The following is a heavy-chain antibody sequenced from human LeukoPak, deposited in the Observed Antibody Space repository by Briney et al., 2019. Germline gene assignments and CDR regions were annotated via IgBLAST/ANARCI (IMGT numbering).Heavy chain of an antibody. CDR2: IYYSGST. V-gene: IGHV4-30-4*07. J-gene: IGHJ4*02. CDR1: GGSISSGDYS. CDR3: TRGYSNGYGDYYFDY. D-gene: IGHD5-18*01. Sequence: SETLSLTCAVSGGSISSGDYSWSWIRQPPGKGLEWIGYIYYSGSTYYNPSLKSRVIISVDTSKNQFSLKLSSVTAADTAVYYCTRGYSNGYGDYYFDYWGQGTLVTVSS.